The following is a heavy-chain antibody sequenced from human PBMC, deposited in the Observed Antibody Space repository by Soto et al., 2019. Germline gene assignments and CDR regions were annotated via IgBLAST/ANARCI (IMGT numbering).Heavy chain of an antibody. Sequence: SETLSLTCAVYGGSFSGYYWSWIRQPPGKGLEWIGEINHSGSTNYNPSLKSRVTISVDTSKNQFSLKLSSVTAADTAVYYCARVGVCGDYAAPRDCYFDYWGQGTLVTVSS. J-gene: IGHJ4*02. V-gene: IGHV4-34*01. D-gene: IGHD4-17*01. CDR2: INHSGST. CDR1: GGSFSGYY. CDR3: ARVGVCGDYAAPRDCYFDY.